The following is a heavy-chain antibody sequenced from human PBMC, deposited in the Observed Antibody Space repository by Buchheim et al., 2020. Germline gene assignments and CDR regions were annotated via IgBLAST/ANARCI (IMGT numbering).Heavy chain of an antibody. J-gene: IGHJ6*02. CDR1: GFTVSSNY. Sequence: EVQLVESGGGLVQPGGSLRLSCAASGFTVSSNYMCWVRQAPGKGLEWVSVIYSGGSTYYADSVQGRFTISRDNSHNTPYLQLNSLRAEDTAVYYCARDSRTGTFFYYYGMDVWGQGTT. V-gene: IGHV3-66*01. CDR2: IYSGGST. CDR3: ARDSRTGTFFYYYGMDV. D-gene: IGHD1-1*01.